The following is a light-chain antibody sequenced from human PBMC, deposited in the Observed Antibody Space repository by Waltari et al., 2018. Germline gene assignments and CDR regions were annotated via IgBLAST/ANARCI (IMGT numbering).Light chain of an antibody. CDR1: QSVSSY. CDR2: DAS. V-gene: IGKV3-11*01. CDR3: QQRSNWLIT. J-gene: IGKJ1*01. Sequence: EIVLTQSPATLSLSPGERATLSCRASQSVSSYLAWYQQKPGQAPRLLIYDASNRATGIPARFSGSGSGTDFTLTISSLEPEDFAVYYCQQRSNWLITFGQGTKVEMK.